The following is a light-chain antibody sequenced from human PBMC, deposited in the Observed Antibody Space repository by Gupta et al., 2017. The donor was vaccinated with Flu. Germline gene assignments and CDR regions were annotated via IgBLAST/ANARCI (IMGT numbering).Light chain of an antibody. Sequence: KVTISCSGSSSDIGNNYVSWYQQLPGTAPKLLIYDNNKRPSGIPDRFSGSKSGTSATLGITGLQTGDEADYYCGTWDSSRSDGVFGVGTKVTVL. CDR2: DNN. V-gene: IGLV1-51*01. CDR1: SSDIGNNY. J-gene: IGLJ1*01. CDR3: GTWDSSRSDGV.